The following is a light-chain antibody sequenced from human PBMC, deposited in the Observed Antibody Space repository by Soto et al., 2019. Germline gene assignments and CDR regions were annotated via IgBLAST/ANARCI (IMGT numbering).Light chain of an antibody. Sequence: QLVLTQSPSASASLGASVKLTCTLSSGHSSYAIAWHQQQPEKGPRYLMKFNRDGSHSKGDGIPDRFPGSSSGAERYLTISSLQSEDEADYYCQTWGTGGVVFGGGTKLTVL. CDR1: SGHSSYA. J-gene: IGLJ2*01. CDR3: QTWGTGGVV. CDR2: FNRDGSH. V-gene: IGLV4-69*01.